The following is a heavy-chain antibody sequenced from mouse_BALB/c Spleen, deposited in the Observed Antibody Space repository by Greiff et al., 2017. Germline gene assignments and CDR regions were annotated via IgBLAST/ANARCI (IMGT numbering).Heavy chain of an antibody. J-gene: IGHJ4*01. V-gene: IGHV3-5*02. CDR1: GISITTGNYR. Sequence: EVKLQESGPGLVKPSQTVSLTCTVTGISITTGNYRWSWIRQFPGNKLEWIGYIYYSGTITYNPSLTSRTTITRDTSKNQFFLEMNSLTAEDTATYYCAREGYSYAMDYWGQGTSVTVSS. D-gene: IGHD2-3*01. CDR2: IYYSGTI. CDR3: AREGYSYAMDY.